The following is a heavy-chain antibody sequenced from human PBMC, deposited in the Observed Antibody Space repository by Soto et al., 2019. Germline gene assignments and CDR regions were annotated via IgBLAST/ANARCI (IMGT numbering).Heavy chain of an antibody. CDR2: ISGSGGST. D-gene: IGHD3-10*01. J-gene: IGHJ4*02. CDR1: GFTFSSYA. Sequence: GGSLRLSCAASGFTFSSYAMSWVRQAPGKGLEWVSAISGSGGSTYYADSVKGRFTISRDNSKNTLYLQMNSLRAEDTAVYYCAARTLEYYGSGSYYWGQGTLVTVSS. CDR3: AARTLEYYGSGSYY. V-gene: IGHV3-23*01.